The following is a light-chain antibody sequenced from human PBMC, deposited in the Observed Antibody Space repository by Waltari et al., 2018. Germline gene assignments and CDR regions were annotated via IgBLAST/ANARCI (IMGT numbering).Light chain of an antibody. J-gene: IGLJ1*01. CDR3: SSYTSSSTYV. CDR2: DVS. Sequence: QSALTQPASVSGSPGQSITISCTGTRSDVGVYNYVSWYQQHPGKAPKLMIYDVSKRPSGVSNRFSGSKSGNTASLTISGLQAEDEADYYCSSYTSSSTYVFGTGTKVTVL. V-gene: IGLV2-14*01. CDR1: RSDVGVYNY.